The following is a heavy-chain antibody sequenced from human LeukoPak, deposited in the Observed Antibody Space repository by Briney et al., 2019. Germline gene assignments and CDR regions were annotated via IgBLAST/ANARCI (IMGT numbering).Heavy chain of an antibody. D-gene: IGHD3-10*01. V-gene: IGHV4-34*01. J-gene: IGHJ4*02. CDR1: GGSFSGYY. CDR2: INHSGST. Sequence: PSETLSLTCAVYGGSFSGYYWSWIRQPPGKGLEWIGEINHSGSTNYNPSLKSRVTISVDTSKNQFSLKLSSVTAADTAVYYCASFKNAYYYGSGSYYYRWGQGTLVTVSS. CDR3: ASFKNAYYYGSGSYYYR.